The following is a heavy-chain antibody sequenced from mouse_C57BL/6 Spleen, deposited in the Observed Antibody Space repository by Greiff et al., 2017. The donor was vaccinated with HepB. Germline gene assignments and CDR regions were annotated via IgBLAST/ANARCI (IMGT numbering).Heavy chain of an antibody. CDR2: IYPRSGNT. J-gene: IGHJ4*01. D-gene: IGHD2-2*01. V-gene: IGHV1-81*01. CDR1: GYTFTSYG. CDR3: ALYYGYDGYAMDY. Sequence: VQLQQSGAELARPGASVKLSCKASGYTFTSYGISWVKQRTGQGLEWIGEIYPRSGNTYYNEKFKGKATLTADKSSSTAYMELRSLTSEDAAVYFCALYYGYDGYAMDYWGQGTSVTVSS.